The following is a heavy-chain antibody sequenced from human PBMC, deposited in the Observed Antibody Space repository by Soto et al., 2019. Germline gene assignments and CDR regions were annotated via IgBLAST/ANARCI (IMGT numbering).Heavy chain of an antibody. V-gene: IGHV5-10-1*01. Sequence: PGESLKISCKGSGYRFTSYWISWVRQMPGKGLEWMGRIDPSDSYTTYSPSFQGHVTISADKSISTAYLQWSSLKASDTAVYYCARLGGGDHYYDSSGYHEYFQHWGQGTLVTVSS. CDR2: IDPSDSYT. CDR3: ARLGGGDHYYDSSGYHEYFQH. CDR1: GYRFTSYW. D-gene: IGHD3-22*01. J-gene: IGHJ1*01.